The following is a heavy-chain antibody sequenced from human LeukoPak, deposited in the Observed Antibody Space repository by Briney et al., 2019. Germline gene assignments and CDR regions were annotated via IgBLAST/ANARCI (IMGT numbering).Heavy chain of an antibody. V-gene: IGHV3-33*06. CDR1: GFTFSRYG. CDR3: AKEGPDNWNYAFDY. D-gene: IGHD1-7*01. J-gene: IGHJ4*02. CDR2: IWYDGSNK. Sequence: GGSLRLSCAVSGFTFSRYGMRWVRQAPGKGLEWVAIIWYDGSNKYYADSVKGRFTISRDNSKNTLYLQMNSLRAEDTAVYYCAKEGPDNWNYAFDYWGQGTLVTVSS.